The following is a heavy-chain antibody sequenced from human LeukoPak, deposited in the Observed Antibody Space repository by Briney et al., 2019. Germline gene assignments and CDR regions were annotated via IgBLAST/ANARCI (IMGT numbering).Heavy chain of an antibody. CDR3: GRVIAGAIDY. D-gene: IGHD6-13*01. Sequence: GGSLRLSCAASGFTFSGHSMTWVPQAPGKGPEWVAHINLDGSERFYVDFVKGRFTISRDNADHSMYLQMNSLRAEDTAVYYCGRVIAGAIDYWGQGTLVTVSS. CDR1: GFTFSGHS. V-gene: IGHV3-7*01. J-gene: IGHJ4*02. CDR2: INLDGSER.